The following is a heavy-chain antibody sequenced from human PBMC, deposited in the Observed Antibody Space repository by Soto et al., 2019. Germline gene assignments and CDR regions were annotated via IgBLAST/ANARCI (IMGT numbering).Heavy chain of an antibody. CDR3: SRLHQHSSGYYLDRKYDAFDI. Sequence: QVQLVQAGAEVKKPGSSVKVSCKASGGTFSSYAISWVRQAPGQGLEWMGGIIPIFGTANYAQKFQGRVTITADESTSTAYMELSSLSAEDTDVYYCSRLHQHSSGYYLDRKYDAFDIWGQGTMVTVSS. J-gene: IGHJ3*02. CDR2: IIPIFGTA. V-gene: IGHV1-69*01. D-gene: IGHD3-22*01. CDR1: GGTFSSYA.